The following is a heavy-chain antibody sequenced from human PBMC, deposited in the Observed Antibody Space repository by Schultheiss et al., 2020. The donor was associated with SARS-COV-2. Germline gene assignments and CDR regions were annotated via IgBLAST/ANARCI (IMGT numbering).Heavy chain of an antibody. CDR2: IYYSGST. CDR3: ARTSASTVAMPI. V-gene: IGHV4-59*01. CDR1: GGSISSYY. D-gene: IGHD4-23*01. J-gene: IGHJ3*02. Sequence: GSLRLSCTVSGGSISSYYWSWIRQPPGKGLEWIGYIYYSGSTNYNPSLKSRVTISVDTSKNQFSLKLSSVTAADTAVYYCARTSASTVAMPIWGQGTMVTVSS.